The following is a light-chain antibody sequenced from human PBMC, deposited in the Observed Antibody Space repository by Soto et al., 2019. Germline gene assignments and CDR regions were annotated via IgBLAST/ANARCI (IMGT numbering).Light chain of an antibody. V-gene: IGLV2-23*01. CDR2: EDT. CDR1: TNDVGNYPL. CDR3: CSYTPSATLM. J-gene: IGLJ3*02. Sequence: QPVLTQPASVSGSPGQSITISCTGTTNDVGNYPLVSWYQHHPGKVPEVIIFEDTKRPSGVSDRFSGSKSGNTASLTISGLQVGDEADYYCCSYTPSATLMFGGGTKVTVL.